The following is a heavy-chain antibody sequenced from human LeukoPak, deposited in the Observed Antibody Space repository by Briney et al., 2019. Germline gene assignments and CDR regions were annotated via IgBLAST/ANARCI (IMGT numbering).Heavy chain of an antibody. V-gene: IGHV1-24*01. CDR1: GNTLTELS. J-gene: IGHJ4*02. Sequence: ASVKVSCKVFGNTLTELSMHWVRQAPGKGLESMGGFASEDGETIYAQQFQGRLTMTEDTSTDTAYMELSRLTSEDTAVYYCTTGRRYQLYDYWGQGTLVTVSS. CDR3: TTGRRYQLYDY. D-gene: IGHD1-1*01. CDR2: FASEDGET.